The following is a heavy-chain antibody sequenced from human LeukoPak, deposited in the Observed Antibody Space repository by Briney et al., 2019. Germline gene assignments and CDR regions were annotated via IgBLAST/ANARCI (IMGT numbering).Heavy chain of an antibody. Sequence: EASVKVSCKASGGTFSSYAISWVRQAPGQGLEWMGRIXPILGIAXXXXXXXXXXTITADKSTSTAYMELSSLRSEDTAGDYVXXXXXXXGSXSXXGYWGQGTLVTVSS. J-gene: IGHJ4*02. V-gene: IGHV1-69*04. CDR2: IXPILGIA. D-gene: IGHD3-10*01. CDR1: GGTFSSYA. CDR3: XXXXXXXGSXSXXGY.